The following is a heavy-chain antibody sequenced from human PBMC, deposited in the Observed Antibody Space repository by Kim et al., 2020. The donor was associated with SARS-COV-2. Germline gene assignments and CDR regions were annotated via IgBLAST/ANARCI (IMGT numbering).Heavy chain of an antibody. CDR1: GLTFSSYW. CDR2: INSDRSSI. CDR3: ARRAYSSGWWYFDY. V-gene: IGHV3-74*01. J-gene: IGHJ4*02. D-gene: IGHD6-19*01. Sequence: GGSLRLSCAVSGLTFSSYWMHWVRQAPGKGLVWVSRINSDRSSISYADSVKGRFTISRDNAKNTLYLQMNSLRDEDTAVYYCARRAYSSGWWYFDYWGQG.